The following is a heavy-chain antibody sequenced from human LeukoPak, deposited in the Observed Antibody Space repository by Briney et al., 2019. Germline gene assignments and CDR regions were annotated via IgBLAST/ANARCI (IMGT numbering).Heavy chain of an antibody. J-gene: IGHJ4*02. CDR2: SGGSGGRT. CDR3: AQEHFDTSGYYSRFDN. Sequence: GGSLRLFCAASGFTFPRHAMSWVRQAPGKGLEWVASSGGSGGRTHYADSVKGRFTISRDNSQNTVYLHMNSLRADGTPVYYCAQEHFDTSGYYSRFDNWGQGILVTVSS. V-gene: IGHV3-23*01. D-gene: IGHD3-22*01. CDR1: GFTFPRHA.